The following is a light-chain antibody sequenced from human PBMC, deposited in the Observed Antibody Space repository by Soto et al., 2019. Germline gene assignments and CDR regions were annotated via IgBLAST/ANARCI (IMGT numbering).Light chain of an antibody. CDR3: QQYSISST. J-gene: IGKJ1*01. CDR1: ESIRTY. Sequence: IVLTQSPGARASSPGGRGTLSCRASESIRTYLAWYQQKPGQAPRLLIYDASSRATGIPDRFSGSGSGTDFTLTINRLEPEDFAVYYCQQYSISSTFGQGTKVDIK. V-gene: IGKV3-20*01. CDR2: DAS.